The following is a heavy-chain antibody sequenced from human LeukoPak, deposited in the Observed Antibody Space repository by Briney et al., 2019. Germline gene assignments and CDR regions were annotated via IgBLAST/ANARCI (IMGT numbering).Heavy chain of an antibody. D-gene: IGHD2-15*01. CDR1: GGSISSYY. CDR2: IYYSGST. Sequence: KASETPSLTCTVSGGSISSYYWSWIRQPPGKGLEWIGYIYYSGSTNYNPSLKSRVTISVDTSKNQFSLKLSSVTAADTAVYYCARPIVGYCSGGSCYSGYWYFDLWGRGTLVTVSS. V-gene: IGHV4-59*08. J-gene: IGHJ2*01. CDR3: ARPIVGYCSGGSCYSGYWYFDL.